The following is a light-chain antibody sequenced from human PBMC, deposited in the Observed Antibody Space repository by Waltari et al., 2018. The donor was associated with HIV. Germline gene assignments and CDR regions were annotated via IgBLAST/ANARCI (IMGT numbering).Light chain of an antibody. CDR1: SSDIGWNT. CDR3: AAWDDSLNGYV. V-gene: IGLV1-44*01. Sequence: QSVLPQPPSASGTPGQRVTISCSGRSSDIGWNTVNWYQQLPGTAPKLLIYSNNQRPSGVPDRFSGSESGTSAALAISGLQSEDEADYYCAAWDDSLNGYVFGTGTKVTVL. J-gene: IGLJ1*01. CDR2: SNN.